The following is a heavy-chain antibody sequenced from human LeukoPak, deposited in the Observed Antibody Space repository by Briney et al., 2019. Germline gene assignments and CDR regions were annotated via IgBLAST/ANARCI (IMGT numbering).Heavy chain of an antibody. CDR1: GFTFSSYG. CDR2: ISYDGSNK. Sequence: GGSLRLSCAASGFTFSSYGMHWVRQAPGKGLEWVAVISYDGSNKYYADSVRGRFTISRDNSKNTLYLQMNSLRAEDTAVYYCAKGTYSSSWYTYYYYYGMDVWGQGTTVTVSS. CDR3: AKGTYSSSWYTYYYYYGMDV. D-gene: IGHD6-13*01. J-gene: IGHJ6*02. V-gene: IGHV3-30*18.